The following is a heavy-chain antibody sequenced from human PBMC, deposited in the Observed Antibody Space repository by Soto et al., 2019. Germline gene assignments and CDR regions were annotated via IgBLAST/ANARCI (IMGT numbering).Heavy chain of an antibody. CDR1: GYTFTSYY. CDR2: INPSGGST. J-gene: IGHJ3*02. V-gene: IGHV1-46*01. D-gene: IGHD3-10*01. CDR3: AIWFGELLPNDAFDI. Sequence: GASVKVSCKASGYTFTSYYMHWVRQAPGQGLEWMGIINPSGGSTSYAQKFQGRVTMTRDTSTSTVYMELSSLRSEDTAVYYCAIWFGELLPNDAFDIWGQGTMVTVSS.